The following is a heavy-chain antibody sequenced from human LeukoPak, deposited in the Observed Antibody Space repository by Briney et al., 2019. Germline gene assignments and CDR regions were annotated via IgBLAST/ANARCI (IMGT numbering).Heavy chain of an antibody. V-gene: IGHV3-15*01. CDR1: GFTFSNAW. CDR2: IKSKTDGGTT. CDR3: TTGFRITIFGVVRRLTDAFDI. D-gene: IGHD3-3*01. Sequence: GGSLRLSCAASGFTFSNAWMSWVRQAPGKGLEWVGRIKSKTDGGTTDYAAPVKGRFTISRDDSKNTLYLQMNSLKTEDTAVYYCTTGFRITIFGVVRRLTDAFDIWGQGTMVTVSS. J-gene: IGHJ3*02.